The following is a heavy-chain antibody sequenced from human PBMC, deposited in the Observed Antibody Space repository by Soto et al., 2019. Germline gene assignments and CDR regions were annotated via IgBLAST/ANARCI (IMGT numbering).Heavy chain of an antibody. D-gene: IGHD6-19*01. CDR1: GYSINKGYY. V-gene: IGHV4-38-2*01. CDR3: ARLLGTSAWTGGNWFDP. J-gene: IGHJ5*02. Sequence: SSETLSLTCVVSGYSINKGYYWGWIRQPPGKGLEWIGTIYQSGATYYNPSLQSRVTISVDTSKNQFSLKLTSVTAADTAVYYCARLLGTSAWTGGNWFDPWGQGILVTVSS. CDR2: IYQSGAT.